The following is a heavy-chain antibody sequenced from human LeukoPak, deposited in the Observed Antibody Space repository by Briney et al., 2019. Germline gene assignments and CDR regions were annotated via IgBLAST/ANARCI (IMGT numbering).Heavy chain of an antibody. CDR2: ISDSGST. J-gene: IGHJ4*02. CDR3: ARGYDSSAYYPLNY. V-gene: IGHV4-59*11. D-gene: IGHD3-22*01. Sequence: SSETLSLTCVVSGGSLSTHHWSWIRQSPGRGLEWIGYISDSGSTNYNPSLKSRVTISVDTSKNQFSLMLSSVTAADTAVYYCARGYDSSAYYPLNYWGQGTLVTVSS. CDR1: GGSLSTHH.